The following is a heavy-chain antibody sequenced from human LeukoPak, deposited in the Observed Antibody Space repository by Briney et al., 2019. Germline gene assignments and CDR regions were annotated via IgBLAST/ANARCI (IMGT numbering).Heavy chain of an antibody. CDR3: ARTVARIGY. CDR1: GFTFSSYE. CDR2: ISSSGSTI. V-gene: IGHV3-48*03. Sequence: GSLRLSCAASGFTFSSYEMNWVRQAPGKGLEWVSHISSSGSTIYYTDSVKGRFTISRDNSKNSLYLQMNSLRAEDTAIYYCARTVARIGYWGQGTLVTVSS. J-gene: IGHJ4*02. D-gene: IGHD4-23*01.